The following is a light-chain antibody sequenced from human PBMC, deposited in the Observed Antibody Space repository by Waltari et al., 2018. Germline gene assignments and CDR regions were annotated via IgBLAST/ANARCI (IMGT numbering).Light chain of an antibody. J-gene: IGLJ2*01. Sequence: SSELTQPPSLSVSPGQTASLPCSGDHLGNKCFSWYQQKPGQSPELVIYKDRKGPSGIAERFAGTNSENTASLTISGTQARDEADYYCQAWDSRTVLFGGGTKLTVL. CDR3: QAWDSRTVL. V-gene: IGLV3-1*01. CDR1: HLGNKC. CDR2: KDR.